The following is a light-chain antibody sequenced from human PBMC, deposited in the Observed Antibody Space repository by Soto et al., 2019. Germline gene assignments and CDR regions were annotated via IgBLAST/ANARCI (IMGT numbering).Light chain of an antibody. J-gene: IGKJ4*01. CDR2: GAT. V-gene: IGKV1-39*01. Sequence: DIQMTQSPSSLSASVGDRVTITCRASQRISNYLNWYQQKPGKAPRVLIYGATSLHSGVPSMFSGSGSGTDFVLTISNLQPEAFATYYCQQSYNTLTFAGGTKVEIK. CDR1: QRISNY. CDR3: QQSYNTLT.